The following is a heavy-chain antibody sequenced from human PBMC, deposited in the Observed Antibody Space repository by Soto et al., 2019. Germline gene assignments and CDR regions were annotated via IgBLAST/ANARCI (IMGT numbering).Heavy chain of an antibody. V-gene: IGHV4-30-2*01. D-gene: IGHD3-9*01. CDR3: ARVLTGYYYGWFDP. J-gene: IGHJ5*02. CDR1: GGSISSGGYS. Sequence: QLQLQESGSGLVKPSQTLSLTCAVSGGSISSGGYSWSWIRQPPGKVLEWIGYIYHSGSTYYNPSLKSRVTISVDRSKNQFSLKLSSVTAADTAVYYCARVLTGYYYGWFDPWGQGTLVTVSS. CDR2: IYHSGST.